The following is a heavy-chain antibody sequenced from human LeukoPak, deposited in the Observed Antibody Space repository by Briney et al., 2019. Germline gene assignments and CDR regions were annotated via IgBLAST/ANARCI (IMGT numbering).Heavy chain of an antibody. CDR2: ISGSSHIT. CDR3: GKYLQPSGFPYALDT. D-gene: IGHD5-12*01. V-gene: IGHV3-23*01. Sequence: GGSLRLSCSASGFTFSIYAMGWVRQGPVRDLEWVASISGSSHITTYTDSLKGRFTISRDNSKNTLYLQINSLRDDDTALYYCGKYLQPSGFPYALDTWGQGTMVTVSS. J-gene: IGHJ3*02. CDR1: GFTFSIYA.